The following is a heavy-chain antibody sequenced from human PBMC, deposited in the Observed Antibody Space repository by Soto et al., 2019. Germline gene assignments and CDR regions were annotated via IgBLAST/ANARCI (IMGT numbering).Heavy chain of an antibody. CDR3: TTDFLLWFGEFRDY. Sequence: PGGSLRLSCAASGFTFSNAWMNWVRQAPGKGLDWVGRIKSKTDGGTTDYAAPVKGRFTISRDDSKNTLYLQMNSLKTEDTALYYCTTDFLLWFGEFRDYWGQGTLVTVSS. CDR2: IKSKTDGGTT. V-gene: IGHV3-15*07. CDR1: GFTFSNAW. D-gene: IGHD3-10*01. J-gene: IGHJ4*02.